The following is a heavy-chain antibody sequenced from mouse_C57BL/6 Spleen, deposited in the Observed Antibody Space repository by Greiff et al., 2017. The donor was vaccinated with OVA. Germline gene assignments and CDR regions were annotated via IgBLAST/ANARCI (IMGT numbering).Heavy chain of an antibody. J-gene: IGHJ1*03. CDR2: LWSGGST. CDR1: GFSLTSYG. CDR3: ASTRTLGYFDV. Sequence: QVQLQQSGPGLVQPSQSLSITCTVSGFSLTSYGVHWVRQSPGKGLEWLGVLWSGGSTDYTAAFLSRLSISKDNSKSQVCFKMNRLQAEDTAIYYCASTRTLGYFDVWGTGTTVTVSS. V-gene: IGHV2-2*01.